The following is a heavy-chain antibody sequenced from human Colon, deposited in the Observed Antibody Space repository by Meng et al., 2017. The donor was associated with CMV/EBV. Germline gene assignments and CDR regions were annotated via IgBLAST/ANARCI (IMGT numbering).Heavy chain of an antibody. CDR1: GGTFSSYA. V-gene: IGHV1-69*10. J-gene: IGHJ5*02. CDR2: IIPILGIA. CDR3: ARGSPLQGTSFYGWFDP. Sequence: SVKVSCKASGGTFSSYAISWVRQAPGQGLEWMGGIIPILGIANYAQKFQGRVTITRNTSLSTAYMELSSLRSEDTAVYYCARGSPLQGTSFYGWFDPWGQGTLVTVSS. D-gene: IGHD2-2*01.